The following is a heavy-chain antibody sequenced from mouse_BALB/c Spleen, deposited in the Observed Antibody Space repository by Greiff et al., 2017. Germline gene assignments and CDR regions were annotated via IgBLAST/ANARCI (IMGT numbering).Heavy chain of an antibody. V-gene: IGHV10-3*03. CDR3: VREGLSYAMDY. CDR2: IRSKSNNYAT. Sequence: EVKLMESGGGLVQPKGSLKLSCAASGFTFNTYAMHWVCQAPGKGLEWVARIRSKSNNYATYYADSVKDRFTISRDDSQSMLYLQMNNLKTEDTAMYYCVREGLSYAMDYWGQGTSVTVSS. CDR1: GFTFNTYA. D-gene: IGHD3-3*01. J-gene: IGHJ4*01.